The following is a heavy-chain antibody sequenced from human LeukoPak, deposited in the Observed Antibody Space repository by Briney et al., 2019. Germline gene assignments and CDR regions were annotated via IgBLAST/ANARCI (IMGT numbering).Heavy chain of an antibody. Sequence: SGTLSLTCTVSGGSISSSDHYWGWIRQSPGMGLEWIGSIYYSGTTYYNPSLKSRVTISVDTSKNQFSLKLSSVTAADTAVYYCARQRRWIQQIWGQGTLFTAYS. D-gene: IGHD5-24*01. CDR2: IYYSGTT. CDR1: GGSISSSDHY. J-gene: IGHJ4*02. V-gene: IGHV4-39*01. CDR3: ARQRRWIQQI.